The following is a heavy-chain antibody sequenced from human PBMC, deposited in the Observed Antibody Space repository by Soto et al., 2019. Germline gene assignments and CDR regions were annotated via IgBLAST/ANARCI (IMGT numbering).Heavy chain of an antibody. CDR3: ARRGYDILTGYYIMVNGMDV. CDR1: GCSFVSYC. D-gene: IGHD3-9*01. Sequence: VELLKIPNRGAGCSFVSYCGGRMRQMPGKGLEWMGIIYPGDSDTRYSPSFQGQVTISADKSISTAYLQWSSLKASDTAMYYCARRGYDILTGYYIMVNGMDVWGQGTTVTVSS. J-gene: IGHJ6*02. V-gene: IGHV5-51*01. CDR2: IYPGDSDT.